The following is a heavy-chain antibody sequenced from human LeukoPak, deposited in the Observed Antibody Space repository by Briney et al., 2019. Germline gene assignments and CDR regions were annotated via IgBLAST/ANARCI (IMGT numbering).Heavy chain of an antibody. CDR1: GYSFTSYW. CDR3: PRHQRPPLAVAVDY. J-gene: IGHJ4*02. CDR2: IYPGDSDT. D-gene: IGHD6-19*01. V-gene: IGHV5-51*01. Sequence: GESLKISCKGSGYSFTSYWIGWVRQMPGKGLEWMGIIYPGDSDTRYSPSFQGQVTISADKSISTAYLQWSSLKASDTATYYCPRHQRPPLAVAVDYWGQGTLVTVSS.